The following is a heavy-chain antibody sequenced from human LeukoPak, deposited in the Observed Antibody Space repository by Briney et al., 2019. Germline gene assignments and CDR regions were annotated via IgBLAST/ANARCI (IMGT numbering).Heavy chain of an antibody. D-gene: IGHD2-2*01. CDR3: ARVDPTSIVVVPAAPWDV. CDR2: IKQDGSEK. J-gene: IGHJ6*04. Sequence: GGSLRLSCAASGFTFSSYWMSWVRQAPGKGLEWVANIKQDGSEKYYVDSVKGRFTISRDNAKNSLYLQMNSLRAEDTAVYYCARVDPTSIVVVPAAPWDVWGKGTTVTVSS. CDR1: GFTFSSYW. V-gene: IGHV3-7*01.